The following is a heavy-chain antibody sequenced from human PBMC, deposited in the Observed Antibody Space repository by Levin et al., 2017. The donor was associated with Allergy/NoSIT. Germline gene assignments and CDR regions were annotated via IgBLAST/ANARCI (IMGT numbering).Heavy chain of an antibody. Sequence: GGSLRLSCAASGFTVSSNYMSWVRQTPGKGLEWLSIIYPGGDTYYADFVKGRFTISRDNSKNTLYLQINSLRAEDTAVYFCARTLVGTTHDAFDVWGQGTVVTVSS. D-gene: IGHD5-12*01. CDR3: ARTLVGTTHDAFDV. J-gene: IGHJ3*01. CDR2: IYPGGDT. CDR1: GFTVSSNY. V-gene: IGHV3-53*01.